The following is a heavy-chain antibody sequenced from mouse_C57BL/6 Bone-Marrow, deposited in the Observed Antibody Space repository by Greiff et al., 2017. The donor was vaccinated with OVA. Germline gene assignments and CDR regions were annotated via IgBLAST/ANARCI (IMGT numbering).Heavy chain of an antibody. J-gene: IGHJ3*01. CDR2: IRRKSSNYAT. Sequence: EVQGVESGGGLVQPKGSLKLSCAASGFTFNTYAMHWVRQTPGQGLEWVARIRRKSSNYATYYADSVKDRFTISRDESQSMLYLQMNNLKTEDTAMYYCVRTYGRAFAYWGQGTLVTVSA. V-gene: IGHV10-3*01. D-gene: IGHD1-1*01. CDR3: VRTYGRAFAY. CDR1: GFTFNTYA.